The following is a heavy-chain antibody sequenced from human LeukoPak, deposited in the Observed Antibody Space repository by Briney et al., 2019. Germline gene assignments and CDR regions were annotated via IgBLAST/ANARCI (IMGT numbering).Heavy chain of an antibody. Sequence: GGSLRLSCAASGFTFSSYAMHWVRQAPGKGLEWVAVISYDGSNKYYADSVKGRFTISRDNSKNTLYLQMNSLRAEDTAVYYCARDPYSSGWYRVFDYWGQGTLVTVSS. J-gene: IGHJ4*02. V-gene: IGHV3-30*04. CDR1: GFTFSSYA. D-gene: IGHD6-13*01. CDR2: ISYDGSNK. CDR3: ARDPYSSGWYRVFDY.